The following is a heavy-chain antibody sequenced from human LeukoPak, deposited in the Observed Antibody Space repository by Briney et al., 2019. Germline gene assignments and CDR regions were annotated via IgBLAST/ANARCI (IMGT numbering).Heavy chain of an antibody. V-gene: IGHV4-34*01. CDR1: GGSFSGYY. CDR3: ARGGRYYGSGSYPYYYGMDV. CDR2: INHSGST. J-gene: IGHJ6*04. Sequence: SETLSLTCAVYGGSFSGYYWSWTRQPPGKGLEWIGEINHSGSTNYNPSLKSRVTISVDTSKNQFSLKLSSVTAADTAVYYCARGGRYYGSGSYPYYYGMDVWGKGTTVTVSS. D-gene: IGHD3-10*01.